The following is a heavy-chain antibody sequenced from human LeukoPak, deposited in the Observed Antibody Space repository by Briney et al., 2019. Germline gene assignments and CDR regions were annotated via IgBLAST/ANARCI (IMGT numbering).Heavy chain of an antibody. CDR2: IYPGESDI. Sequence: GESLKIFFKVSGYNFMTYWIGWVRQMPGKGLEWMGIIYPGESDIRYSPSFQGQVTISADKSISTAYLQWSSLKASDTAIYYCARASGDGRFDYWGQGTLVTVSS. D-gene: IGHD4-17*01. V-gene: IGHV5-51*01. CDR1: GYNFMTYW. J-gene: IGHJ4*02. CDR3: ARASGDGRFDY.